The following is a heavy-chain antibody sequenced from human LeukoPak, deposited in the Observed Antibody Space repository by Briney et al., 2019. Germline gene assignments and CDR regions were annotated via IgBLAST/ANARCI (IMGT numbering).Heavy chain of an antibody. CDR2: ISYDGSNK. V-gene: IGHV3-30*18. D-gene: IGHD7-27*01. Sequence: GGSLRLSCAASGFTFSSYGMHWVRQAPGKGLEWVAVISYDGSNKYYADSVKGRFTISRHNSKNTLYLQMNSLRAEDTAVYYCAKQTGDRGYYYYGMDVWGQGTTVTVSS. J-gene: IGHJ6*02. CDR3: AKQTGDRGYYYYGMDV. CDR1: GFTFSSYG.